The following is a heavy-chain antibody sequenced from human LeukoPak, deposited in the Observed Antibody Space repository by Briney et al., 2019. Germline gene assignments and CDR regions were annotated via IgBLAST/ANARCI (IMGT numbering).Heavy chain of an antibody. J-gene: IGHJ4*02. CDR1: GGSTSSYY. V-gene: IGHV4-4*07. Sequence: SETLSLTCTVSGGSTSSYYWSWIRQPAGKGLEWIGRIYTSGSTNYNPSLKSRVTISVDTSKNQFSLKLSSVTAADTAVYYCARQEPGVPAATYYFDYWGQGTLVTVSS. CDR3: ARQEPGVPAATYYFDY. CDR2: IYTSGST. D-gene: IGHD2-2*01.